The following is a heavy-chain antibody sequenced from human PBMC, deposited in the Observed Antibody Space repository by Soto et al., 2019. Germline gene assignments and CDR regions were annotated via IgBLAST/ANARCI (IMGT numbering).Heavy chain of an antibody. D-gene: IGHD6-6*01. CDR1: GFTFSSYG. J-gene: IGHJ4*02. V-gene: IGHV3-33*01. CDR2: IWYDGSNK. CDR3: ARDERGRYSSSSPPGY. Sequence: GGSLRLSCAASGFTFSSYGMHWVRQAPGKGLEWVAVIWYDGSNKYYADSVKGRFTISRDNSKNTLYLQMNSLRAEDTAVYYCARDERGRYSSSSPPGYWGQGTLVTVSS.